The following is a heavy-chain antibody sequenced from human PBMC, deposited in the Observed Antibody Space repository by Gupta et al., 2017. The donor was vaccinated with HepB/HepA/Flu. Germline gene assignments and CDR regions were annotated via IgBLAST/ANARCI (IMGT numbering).Heavy chain of an antibody. V-gene: IGHV2-5*01. Sequence: QITLKESGPTLVKPTQTLTLTCTFSGFSLSTSGVGVGWIRQPPGKALEWLALIYWNDDKRYSPSLKSRLTITKDTSKNQVVLTMTNMDPVDTATYYCAHTRTRFLEWLSSFVWFDPWGQGTLVTVSS. D-gene: IGHD3-3*01. CDR2: IYWNDDK. J-gene: IGHJ5*02. CDR1: GFSLSTSGVG. CDR3: AHTRTRFLEWLSSFVWFDP.